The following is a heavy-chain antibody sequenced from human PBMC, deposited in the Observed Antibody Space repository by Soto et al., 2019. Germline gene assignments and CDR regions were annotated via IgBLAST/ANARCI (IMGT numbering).Heavy chain of an antibody. Sequence: QVQLQESGPGLVKPSETLSLTCAVSGDSISSYYCMWIRQPPGKGLESIGYLYYGRSANYNPSLKSRVPLSVDTSTNPCSLTLSSMTAAATAVYYCALRSMAVVPEYWGQGTLVTVSS. CDR2: LYYGRSA. J-gene: IGHJ4*02. CDR1: GDSISSYY. CDR3: ALRSMAVVPEY. D-gene: IGHD3-22*01. V-gene: IGHV4-59*01.